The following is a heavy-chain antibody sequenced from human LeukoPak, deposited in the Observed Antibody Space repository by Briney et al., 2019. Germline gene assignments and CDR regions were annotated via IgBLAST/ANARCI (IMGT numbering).Heavy chain of an antibody. CDR2: IYSGGST. CDR3: ARDKRGYYYGMDV. CDR1: GFTFNAYT. Sequence: GGSLRLSCAASGFTFNAYTMNWVRQAPGKGLEWVSVIYSGGSTYYADSAKGRFTISRDNSKNTLYLQMNSLRAEDTAVYYCARDKRGYYYGMDVWGQGTTVTVSS. J-gene: IGHJ6*02. V-gene: IGHV3-66*01.